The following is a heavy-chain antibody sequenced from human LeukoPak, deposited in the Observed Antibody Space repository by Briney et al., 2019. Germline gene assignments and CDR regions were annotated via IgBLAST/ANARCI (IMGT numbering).Heavy chain of an antibody. CDR2: ISSGRSYI. J-gene: IGHJ5*02. D-gene: IGHD3-22*01. Sequence: PGGSLRLSCAASGFTFSTYSMNWVRQAPGKGLEWVSSISSGRSYIYYADSVKGRFTISRDNARNSVYLQMNSLRVEDTAVYYCASENYYDRSGYNSWGQGTLVTVSS. V-gene: IGHV3-21*01. CDR3: ASENYYDRSGYNS. CDR1: GFTFSTYS.